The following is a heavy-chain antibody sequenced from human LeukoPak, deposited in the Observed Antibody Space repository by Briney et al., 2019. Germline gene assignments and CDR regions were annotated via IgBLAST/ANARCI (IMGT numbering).Heavy chain of an antibody. V-gene: IGHV1-2*06. D-gene: IGHD6-6*01. J-gene: IGHJ4*02. CDR3: TRDSYSCSSVDY. CDR2: INPNSGGT. Sequence: ASVKVSCKASGYTFTGYYIHWVRQAPGQGFEWMGRINPNSGGTNYAQKFQDRVTMTRDTSISTAYMELSRLRSDDTAVYYCTRDSYSCSSVDYWGQGALVTVSS. CDR1: GYTFTGYY.